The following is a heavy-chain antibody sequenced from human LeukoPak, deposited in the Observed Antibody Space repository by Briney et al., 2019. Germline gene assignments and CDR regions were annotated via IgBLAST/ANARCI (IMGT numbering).Heavy chain of an antibody. J-gene: IGHJ4*02. CDR3: ARGGSRDGYNRPLDY. CDR1: GASISGYF. Sequence: TSETLSLTCTVSGASISGYFWSWIRQPPGKGLEWIGYISSSGNTNYNPSLKSRVTTSVDTSKNQFSLKLSSVTAADTAVYYCARGGSRDGYNRPLDYWGQGTLVTVSS. CDR2: ISSSGNT. D-gene: IGHD5-24*01. V-gene: IGHV4-59*01.